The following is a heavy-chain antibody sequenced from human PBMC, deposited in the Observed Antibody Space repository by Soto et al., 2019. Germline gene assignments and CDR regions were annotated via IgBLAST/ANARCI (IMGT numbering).Heavy chain of an antibody. V-gene: IGHV3-30-3*01. J-gene: IGHJ1*01. CDR3: ARDLVTYSSGWYFHFHH. CDR1: GFTFSSYA. D-gene: IGHD6-19*01. CDR2: ISYDGSNK. Sequence: QVQLVESGGGVVQPGRSLRLSCAASGFTFSSYAMHWVRQAPGKGLEWVAVISYDGSNKYYADSVKGRFTISRDNSKNTLYLQMNSLRGEDTAVYYCARDLVTYSSGWYFHFHHWGQGTLVTVSS.